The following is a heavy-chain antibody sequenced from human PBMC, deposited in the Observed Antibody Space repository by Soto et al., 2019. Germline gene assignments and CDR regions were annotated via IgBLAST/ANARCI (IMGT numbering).Heavy chain of an antibody. Sequence: EVQLVESGGGLVQPGGSLRLSCAASGFTFSSYWMSWVRQAPGKGLEWVANIKQDGSEKYYVDSVKGRFTISRDNAKNXMYLQMNSLGAEDTAVYYCARVGYCSGGSCYPFYYWGQGTLVTVSS. J-gene: IGHJ4*02. CDR1: GFTFSSYW. V-gene: IGHV3-7*01. CDR3: ARVGYCSGGSCYPFYY. CDR2: IKQDGSEK. D-gene: IGHD2-15*01.